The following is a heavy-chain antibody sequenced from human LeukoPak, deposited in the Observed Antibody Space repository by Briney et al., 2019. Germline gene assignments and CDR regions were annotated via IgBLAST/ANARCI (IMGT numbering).Heavy chain of an antibody. V-gene: IGHV4-38-2*02. CDR2: IYHSGST. J-gene: IGHJ4*02. CDR1: GYSISSGYY. CDR3: ARGSYDSSGYQEYYFDY. D-gene: IGHD3-22*01. Sequence: SETLSLTCTVSGYSISSGYYWGWIRQPPGKGLEWIGSIYHSGSTYYNPSLKSRVTISVDTSKNQFSLKLSSVTAADTAVYYCARGSYDSSGYQEYYFDYWGQGTLVTVSS.